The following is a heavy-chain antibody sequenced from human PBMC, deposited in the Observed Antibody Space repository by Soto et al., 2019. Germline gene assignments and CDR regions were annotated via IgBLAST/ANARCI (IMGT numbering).Heavy chain of an antibody. Sequence: GESLKISCKGSGYNFAGYWIAWVRQMPGKGLELMGIIYPSDSDTRYRPSFQGQVTISADKSISSTYLQWSSPRASDTAMYYCARGGVSTRTFDYWGQGTPVTVSS. CDR1: GYNFAGYW. CDR2: IYPSDSDT. V-gene: IGHV5-51*01. CDR3: ARGGVSTRTFDY. J-gene: IGHJ4*02. D-gene: IGHD3-3*01.